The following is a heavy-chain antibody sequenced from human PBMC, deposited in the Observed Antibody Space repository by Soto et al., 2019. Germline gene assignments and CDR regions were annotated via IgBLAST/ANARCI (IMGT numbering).Heavy chain of an antibody. CDR3: ARAPDYDFWSGYYSRYFQH. CDR1: GDSVSSNSAA. CDR2: TYYRSKWYN. Sequence: QSQTLSLTCAISGDSVSSNSAAWNWIRQSPSRGLEWLGRTYYRSKWYNDYAVSVKSRITINPDTSKNQFSLQLNSVTPEDTAVYYCARAPDYDFWSGYYSRYFQHWGQGTLVTVSS. J-gene: IGHJ1*01. V-gene: IGHV6-1*01. D-gene: IGHD3-3*01.